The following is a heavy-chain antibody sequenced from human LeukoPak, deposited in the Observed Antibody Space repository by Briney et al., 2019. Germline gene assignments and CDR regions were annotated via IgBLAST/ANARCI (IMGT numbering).Heavy chain of an antibody. J-gene: IGHJ6*03. V-gene: IGHV1-69*05. CDR1: GGTFNSYA. CDR2: IIPIFGTA. Sequence: RASVKVSCKASGGTFNSYAISWVRQAPGQGLEWMGGIIPIFGTANYAQKFQGRVTMTRDMSTSTVYMELSSLRSEDTAVYYCARDARMYYDFWSGYYTGYYMDVWGKGTTVTVSS. CDR3: ARDARMYYDFWSGYYTGYYMDV. D-gene: IGHD3-3*01.